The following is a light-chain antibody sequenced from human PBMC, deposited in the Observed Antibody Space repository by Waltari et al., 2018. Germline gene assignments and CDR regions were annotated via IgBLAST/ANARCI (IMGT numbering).Light chain of an antibody. V-gene: IGLV6-57*03. Sequence: VFTQPQSVSGSPGQTVTMSCIRSSGSIDSRYVQWLQQRPGSDPTTVIYKDNQRPAGVPVRFSGSIDSSSNSASLTIPGLKSEDEADYYCQSIDDNYNVLFGGGTRLTV. CDR2: KDN. CDR3: QSIDDNYNVL. CDR1: SGSIDSRY. J-gene: IGLJ7*01.